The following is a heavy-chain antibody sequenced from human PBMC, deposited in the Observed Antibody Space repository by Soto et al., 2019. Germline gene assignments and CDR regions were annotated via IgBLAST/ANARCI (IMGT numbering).Heavy chain of an antibody. CDR3: ARVITGTAAYWYFDL. Sequence: SVKVSCKAPGGTFSSYAISWVRQAPGQGLEWMGGIIPIFGTANYAQKFQGRVTITADESTSTAYMELSSLRSEDTAVYYCARVITGTAAYWYFDLWGRGTLVTSPQ. CDR1: GGTFSSYA. V-gene: IGHV1-69*13. CDR2: IIPIFGTA. D-gene: IGHD1-7*01. J-gene: IGHJ2*01.